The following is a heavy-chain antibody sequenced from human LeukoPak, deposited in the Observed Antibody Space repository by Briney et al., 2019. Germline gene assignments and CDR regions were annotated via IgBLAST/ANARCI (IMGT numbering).Heavy chain of an antibody. CDR1: GGTFSSYA. CDR2: IIPIFGTA. V-gene: IGHV1-69*13. D-gene: IGHD2-2*01. J-gene: IGHJ5*02. Sequence: ASVKVSCKASGGTFSSYAISWVRQAPGQGLEWMGGIIPIFGTANYAQKFQGRVTITADESTSTAYMELSSLRSEDTAVYYCAREDCSSTSCYVRVGGWFDPWGQGTLVTVSS. CDR3: AREDCSSTSCYVRVGGWFDP.